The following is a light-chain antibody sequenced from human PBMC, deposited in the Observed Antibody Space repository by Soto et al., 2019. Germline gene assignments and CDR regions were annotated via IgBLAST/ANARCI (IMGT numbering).Light chain of an antibody. J-gene: IGKJ1*01. CDR3: QQYGSSPQT. V-gene: IGKV3-20*01. CDR1: QSVSSSY. CDR2: GAS. Sequence: EIVLTQSPGTLSLSPGERATLSCRASQSVSSSYLAWYQQKPGQAPRLLIYGASRRATGIPDRFSGSGSGTDFTLTTSRLEPEYFAVYYCQQYGSSPQTFGQGTQVDIK.